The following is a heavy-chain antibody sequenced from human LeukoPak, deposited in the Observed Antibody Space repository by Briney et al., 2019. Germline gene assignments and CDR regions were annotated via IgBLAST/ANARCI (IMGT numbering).Heavy chain of an antibody. J-gene: IGHJ4*02. V-gene: IGHV3-11*05. CDR2: ISPDGSYT. D-gene: IGHD5/OR15-5a*01. Sequence: PGGSLRLSCAGSGFVFSDFYINWIRHSPGKGLEWVAYISPDGSYTTYGDSVKGRFVISRDNAKNSVSLQMNSLRVEDTAVYFCASDQVSGVFDYWGQGARVTVS. CDR3: ASDQVSGVFDY. CDR1: GFVFSDFY.